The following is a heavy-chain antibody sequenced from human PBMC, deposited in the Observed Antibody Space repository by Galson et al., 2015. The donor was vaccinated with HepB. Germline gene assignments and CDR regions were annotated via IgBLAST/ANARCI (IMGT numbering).Heavy chain of an antibody. J-gene: IGHJ4*02. CDR1: GFTFSSYW. Sequence: SLRLSCAASGFTFSSYWMHWVRQAPGKGLVWVSRVNSDGTYITYADSVKGRFTISRDNAKNTLYLQMNSPRAEDTALYYCARDRGAAAGIFDYWGQGTLVTVSS. CDR2: VNSDGTYI. CDR3: ARDRGAAAGIFDY. D-gene: IGHD6-13*01. V-gene: IGHV3-74*01.